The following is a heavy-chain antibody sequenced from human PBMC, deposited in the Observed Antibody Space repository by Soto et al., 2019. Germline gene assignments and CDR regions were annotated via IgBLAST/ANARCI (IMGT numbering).Heavy chain of an antibody. Sequence: QVPLVQSGAEVKKPGASVRISCKASGYTFTSYAVHWVRQAPGHSLEWMGWINGGDGDTRYSQKFQDRVTFTRDTSATTAYMELSSLRSEDTGVYYCGRSSGWYALDMWGQGTMVKVSS. J-gene: IGHJ3*02. V-gene: IGHV1-3*01. CDR2: INGGDGDT. CDR1: GYTFTSYA. D-gene: IGHD6-19*01. CDR3: GRSSGWYALDM.